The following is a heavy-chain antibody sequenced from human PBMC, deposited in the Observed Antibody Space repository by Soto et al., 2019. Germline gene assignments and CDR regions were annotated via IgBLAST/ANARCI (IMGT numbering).Heavy chain of an antibody. D-gene: IGHD2-21*02. CDR3: ARHLWGYCGADCYPLDV. CDR2: MYNTGST. Sequence: PSETLSLICTVSGGSISGYYWSWIRQPPGKGLEWIGYMYNTGSTVYNPSFKSRVTISVDTSKNQFSLKLNSVTAADTAVYYCARHLWGYCGADCYPLDVWGQGTTVTVSS. CDR1: GGSISGYY. V-gene: IGHV4-59*01. J-gene: IGHJ6*02.